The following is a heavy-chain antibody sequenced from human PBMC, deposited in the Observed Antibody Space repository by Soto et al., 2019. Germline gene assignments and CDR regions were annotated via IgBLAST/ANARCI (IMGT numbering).Heavy chain of an antibody. Sequence: SQTLSLTCAISGDSVSSNSAAWNWIRQSPSRGLEWLGRTYYRSKWYNDYAVSVKSRITINPDTSKNQFSLQLNSVTPEDTAVYYCVLGKIAARGEEYNWFDPWGQGTLVTSPQ. CDR3: VLGKIAARGEEYNWFDP. J-gene: IGHJ5*02. CDR2: TYYRSKWYN. CDR1: GDSVSSNSAA. D-gene: IGHD6-6*01. V-gene: IGHV6-1*01.